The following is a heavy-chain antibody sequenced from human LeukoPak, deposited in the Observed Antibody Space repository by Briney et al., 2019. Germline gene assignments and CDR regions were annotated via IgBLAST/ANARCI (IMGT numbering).Heavy chain of an antibody. D-gene: IGHD4-23*01. CDR3: ARDPGNYGVNRFDY. V-gene: IGHV1-2*02. CDR1: GYTFTGYD. Sequence: ASVKVSCKPSGYTFTGYDLHWVRQAPGQGLEWMGWINPNSGGTNYAQKFQGRVTMTRDTSISTAYMELSRLRSDDTAVYYCARDPGNYGVNRFDYWGQGTLVTISS. CDR2: INPNSGGT. J-gene: IGHJ4*02.